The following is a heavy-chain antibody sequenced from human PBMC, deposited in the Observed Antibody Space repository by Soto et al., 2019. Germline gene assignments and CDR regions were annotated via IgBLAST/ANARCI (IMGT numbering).Heavy chain of an antibody. CDR3: AGNGGFIDY. Sequence: SETLSLTCTVSGGSISSTTYYWGWIRQPPGKGLELIGSIYYSGSTYYNPSLKSRVTISVDTSRNQFSLRLSSVTAADTSVYYCAGNGGFIDYWGQGSLVTVSS. D-gene: IGHD2-8*01. J-gene: IGHJ4*02. V-gene: IGHV4-39*01. CDR2: IYYSGST. CDR1: GGSISSTTYY.